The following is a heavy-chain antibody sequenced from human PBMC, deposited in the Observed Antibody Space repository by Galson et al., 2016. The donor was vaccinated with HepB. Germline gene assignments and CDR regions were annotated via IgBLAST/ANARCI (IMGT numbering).Heavy chain of an antibody. Sequence: SVKVSCKASGSTFNNYGLSWVRQAPGQGLEWMGGVIPVFGTAEYAPKFQGRVTITADESTTTAYMELSSLRSEDTAVYYCARVTDAFDIWGQGTMVTVS. CDR3: ARVTDAFDI. D-gene: IGHD3-16*01. V-gene: IGHV1-69*13. J-gene: IGHJ3*02. CDR1: GSTFNNYG. CDR2: VIPVFGTA.